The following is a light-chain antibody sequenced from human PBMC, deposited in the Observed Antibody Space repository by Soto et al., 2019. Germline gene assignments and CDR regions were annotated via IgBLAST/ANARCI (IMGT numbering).Light chain of an antibody. J-gene: IGLJ2*01. Sequence: QSVLTQPPSVSGAPGQRVTISCTGSSSNIGAYDVHWYQQLPGTAPKLLIYVNSNRPTGVPDRFSGSKSGTSASLAIIGLQAEDEADYYCHSYDSSLSGYVVFGGGTKLTVL. CDR1: SSNIGAYD. V-gene: IGLV1-40*01. CDR3: HSYDSSLSGYVV. CDR2: VNS.